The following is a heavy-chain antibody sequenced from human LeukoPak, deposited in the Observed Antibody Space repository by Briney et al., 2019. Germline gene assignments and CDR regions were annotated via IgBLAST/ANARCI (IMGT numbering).Heavy chain of an antibody. D-gene: IGHD6-13*01. V-gene: IGHV4-4*02. CDR1: GGSITSSNW. Sequence: SETLPLTCTVSGGSITSSNWWSWVRQPPGKGLEWIGAIYHTGSTNYNPSLRSRVTISLDKSKNQVSLNLRSVTAADTAVYYCASTYSLYDAFDIWGQGTMLTVSS. CDR2: IYHTGST. CDR3: ASTYSLYDAFDI. J-gene: IGHJ3*02.